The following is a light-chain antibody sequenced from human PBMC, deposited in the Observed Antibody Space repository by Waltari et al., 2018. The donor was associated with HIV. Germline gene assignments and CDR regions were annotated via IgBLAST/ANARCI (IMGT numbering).Light chain of an antibody. CDR2: ETN. V-gene: IGLV1-51*02. CDR3: GAWDNSLGGVV. Sequence: QSVLTQPPSVSAAPGQQVTISCSGSSSNIGRNSVAWYQHLPGTAPKIVIYETNKRPSGIPDRFSGSTSGTSGTLDITGLQTGDEADYYCGAWDNSLGGVVFGGGTKLTVL. CDR1: SSNIGRNS. J-gene: IGLJ2*01.